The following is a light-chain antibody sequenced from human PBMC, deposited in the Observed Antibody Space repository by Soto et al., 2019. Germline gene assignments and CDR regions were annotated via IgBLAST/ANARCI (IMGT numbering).Light chain of an antibody. CDR3: SSYTSSSLWV. Sequence: QSVLTQPASVSGSPGQSITISCTGTSSDVGGYNYVSWYQQHPGKAPKRMIYEVSNRPSGVSNRFSGSKSGNTASLTISGLQAEDEADYYCSSYTSSSLWVFGTGTKLTVL. CDR2: EVS. CDR1: SSDVGGYNY. J-gene: IGLJ1*01. V-gene: IGLV2-14*01.